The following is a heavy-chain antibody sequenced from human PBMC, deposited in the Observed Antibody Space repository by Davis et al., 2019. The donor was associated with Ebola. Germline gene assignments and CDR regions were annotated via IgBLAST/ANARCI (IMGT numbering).Heavy chain of an antibody. J-gene: IGHJ5*02. D-gene: IGHD3-22*01. CDR2: IYYSGGT. Sequence: PSETLSLTCTVSGGSISSSSYYWGWIRQPPGKGLEWIGYIYYSGGTYYNPSLKSRVTISVDTSKNQFSLKLSSVTAADTAVYYCARGDSSGYTHPWGQGTLVTVSS. V-gene: IGHV4-31*03. CDR3: ARGDSSGYTHP. CDR1: GGSISSSSYY.